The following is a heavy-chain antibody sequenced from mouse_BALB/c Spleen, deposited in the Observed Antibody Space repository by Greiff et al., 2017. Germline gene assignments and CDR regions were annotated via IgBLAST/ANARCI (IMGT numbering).Heavy chain of an antibody. V-gene: IGHV2-9*02. CDR2: IWAGGST. CDR3: ARAYGIPFAY. Sequence: VQLQQSGPGLVAPSQSLSITCTVSGFSLTSYGVHWVRQPPGKGLEWLGVIWAGGSTNYNSALMSRLSISKDNSKSQVFLKMNSLQTDDTAMYYCARAYGIPFAYWGQGTLVTVSA. D-gene: IGHD2-1*01. CDR1: GFSLTSYG. J-gene: IGHJ3*01.